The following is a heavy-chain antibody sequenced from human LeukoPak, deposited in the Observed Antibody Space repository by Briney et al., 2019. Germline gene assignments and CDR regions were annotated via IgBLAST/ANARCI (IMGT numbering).Heavy chain of an antibody. V-gene: IGHV3-23*01. J-gene: IGHJ4*02. Sequence: GGSLRLSCAASGFTFSSYAMSWVRQAPGKGLEWVSSISGSGGNTMYADSVKGRFTISRDNSKNTLYLQMNSLRAEDTAVYYCAAHTSSNWRFDYWGQGTLVTVSS. CDR3: AAHTSSNWRFDY. D-gene: IGHD2-2*01. CDR2: ISGSGGNT. CDR1: GFTFSSYA.